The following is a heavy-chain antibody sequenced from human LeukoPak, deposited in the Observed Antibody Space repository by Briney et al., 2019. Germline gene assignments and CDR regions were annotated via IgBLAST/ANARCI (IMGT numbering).Heavy chain of an antibody. D-gene: IGHD3-3*01. CDR3: ARWSGYYFDY. CDR1: GDSISSFY. J-gene: IGHJ4*02. V-gene: IGHV4-59*01. Sequence: SETLSLTCTVSGDSISSFYWSWLRQPPGKGLEWIGYIYYSGSTNYNPSLKSRVTISVDTSNTQFSLKLISVTAADTAFYYCARWSGYYFDYWGQGSLVTVSS. CDR2: IYYSGST.